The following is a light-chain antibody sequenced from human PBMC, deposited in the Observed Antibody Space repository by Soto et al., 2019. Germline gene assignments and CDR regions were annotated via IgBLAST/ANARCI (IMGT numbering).Light chain of an antibody. CDR3: QQYNTWPPA. J-gene: IGKJ1*01. CDR2: GAS. CDR1: QSVSSN. Sequence: EIVMTQSPATLSVSPRERATLSCRASQSVSSNLAWYQQKPGQAPRLLIYGASTRATGIPARFSGSGSETDATRTISSLQSEDFAVYYCQQYNTWPPAFGQGNKVDIK. V-gene: IGKV3-15*01.